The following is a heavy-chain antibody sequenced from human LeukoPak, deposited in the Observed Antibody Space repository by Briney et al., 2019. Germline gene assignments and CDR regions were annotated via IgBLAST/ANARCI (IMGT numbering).Heavy chain of an antibody. CDR3: TTDQRLWFGQLLSFDY. CDR1: GFTVTNSW. J-gene: IGHJ4*02. V-gene: IGHV3-15*01. D-gene: IGHD3-10*01. CDR2: VKTKTDGGTT. Sequence: GGSLRLSCTGPGFTVTNSWMSWVRQAPGKGLEWVGRVKTKTDGGTTDYAAPVRGRFSISRDDSKNTVFLHMTNVKTEDTAVYYCTTDQRLWFGQLLSFDYWGQGALVTVSS.